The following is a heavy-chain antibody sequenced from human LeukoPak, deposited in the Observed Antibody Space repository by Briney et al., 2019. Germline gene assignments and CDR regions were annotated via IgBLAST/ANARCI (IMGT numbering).Heavy chain of an antibody. CDR1: GYTFTSYY. CDR3: ARDLANFGGGPKNFDY. J-gene: IGHJ4*02. V-gene: IGHV1-46*01. D-gene: IGHD4-23*01. CDR2: INPSGGST. Sequence: ASVKVSCKASGYTFTSYYMHWVRQAPGQGLEWMGIINPSGGSTSYAQKFQGRVTMTRDTSTSTVYMELSSLRSEDTAVYYCARDLANFGGGPKNFDYWGQGTLVTVSS.